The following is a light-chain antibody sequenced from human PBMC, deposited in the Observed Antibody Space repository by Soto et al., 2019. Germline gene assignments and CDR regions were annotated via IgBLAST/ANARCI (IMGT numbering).Light chain of an antibody. CDR3: QHLNSYPPT. CDR1: QGINSF. Sequence: QLTQSPSSLSASVGDRVTITCRASQGINSFLAWYQQKPGEAPNLLIYAASTLQTGVPSRFSGSGSGTDFTLTISSLQPEDFATFYCQHLNSYPPTFGQGTKVEIK. V-gene: IGKV1-9*01. J-gene: IGKJ1*01. CDR2: AAS.